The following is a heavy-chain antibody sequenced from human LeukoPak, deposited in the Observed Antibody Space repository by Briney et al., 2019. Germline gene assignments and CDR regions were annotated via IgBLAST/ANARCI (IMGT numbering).Heavy chain of an antibody. CDR1: GGTFSSYA. D-gene: IGHD6-13*01. CDR3: ASGYSAVLAPFDY. J-gene: IGHJ4*02. CDR2: IIPIFGTA. Sequence: GASVKVSCKASGGTFSSYAISSVRQAPGQGLEWMGRIIPIFGTANYAQKFQGRVTITTDESTSTAYMELSSLRSEDTAVYYCASGYSAVLAPFDYWGQGTLVTVSS. V-gene: IGHV1-69*05.